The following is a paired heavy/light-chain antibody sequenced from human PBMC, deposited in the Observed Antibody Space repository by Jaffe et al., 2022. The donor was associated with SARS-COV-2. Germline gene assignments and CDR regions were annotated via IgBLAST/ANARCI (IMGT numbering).Light chain of an antibody. CDR2: AAS. J-gene: IGKJ2*01. V-gene: IGKV1-39*01. CDR1: QSIYNH. CDR3: QESDSVL. Sequence: DIQMTQSPSSLSASVGDRVTITCRASQSIYNHLNWYQQKPGKAPKLLIYAASTLQSGVPSRFSVSGSGTDFTLTISSLQPEDFATYFCQESDSVLFGQGTKLEIK.
Heavy chain of an antibody. J-gene: IGHJ6*03. Sequence: EVQMAESGGGLVQPGGSLRLSCAASGFMFSSYWMHWVRQAPGKGLEWVSRINTDGSSSTYADSVKGRFTISRDNAKNMLYVQMNSLRAEDTAVYYCARTIPPYYFMDVWGKGTTVTVSS. CDR2: INTDGSSS. D-gene: IGHD3-9*01. CDR3: ARTIPPYYFMDV. V-gene: IGHV3-74*01. CDR1: GFMFSSYW.